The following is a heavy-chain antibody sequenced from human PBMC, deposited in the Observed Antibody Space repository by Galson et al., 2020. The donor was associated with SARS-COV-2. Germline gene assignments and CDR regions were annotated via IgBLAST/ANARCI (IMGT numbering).Heavy chain of an antibody. CDR2: ISSSGSTI. V-gene: IGHV3-11*01. J-gene: IGHJ6*02. D-gene: IGHD4-17*01. Sequence: GGSLRLSCAASGFTFSDYYMSWIRQAPGKGLEWVSYISSSGSTIYYADSVKGRFTISRDNAKNSLYLQMNSLRAEDTAVYYCARDFYGGNGDYYYYYGMDVWGQGTTVTVSS. CDR3: ARDFYGGNGDYYYYYGMDV. CDR1: GFTFSDYY.